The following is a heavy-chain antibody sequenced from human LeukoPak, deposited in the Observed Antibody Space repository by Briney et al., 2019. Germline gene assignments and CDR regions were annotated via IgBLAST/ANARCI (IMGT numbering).Heavy chain of an antibody. Sequence: KPSETLSLTCTVSGDSIRSYYWSWIRQPPEKGLEWIGTIYTSGGTLYNPSLQSRVTMSLDKSKSQFSLKLSSVTAADTAVYYCARMGGYSGYATHWGQGTLVTVSS. D-gene: IGHD5-12*01. J-gene: IGHJ4*02. V-gene: IGHV4-4*09. CDR1: GDSIRSYY. CDR3: ARMGGYSGYATH. CDR2: IYTSGGT.